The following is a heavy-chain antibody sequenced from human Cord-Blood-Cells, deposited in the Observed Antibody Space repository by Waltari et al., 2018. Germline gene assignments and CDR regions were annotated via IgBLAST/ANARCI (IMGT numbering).Heavy chain of an antibody. CDR3: ARRSYSDGDDAFDI. D-gene: IGHD5-18*01. Sequence: EVQLVESGGGLVQPGGSLRLSCAASGFTFSSYWMHWVRQALGKGLVSVSRINSEGNSTSYADSVKGRFTIARYNAKNTLYLQMNSLRAEDTAVYYCARRSYSDGDDAFDIWGQGTMVTVSS. J-gene: IGHJ3*02. CDR2: INSEGNST. CDR1: GFTFSSYW. V-gene: IGHV3-74*01.